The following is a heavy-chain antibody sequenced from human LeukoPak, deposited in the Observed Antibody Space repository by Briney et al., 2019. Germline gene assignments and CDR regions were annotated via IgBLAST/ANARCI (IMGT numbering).Heavy chain of an antibody. J-gene: IGHJ6*03. Sequence: GRSLRLSCAASGFTFSSYAMHWVRQAPGKGLEWVAVISYDGSNKYYADSVKGRFTISRDNSKNTLYLQMNSLRAEDTAVYYCAKIRFLEWLYYYYYMDVWGKGTTVTVSS. CDR2: ISYDGSNK. CDR1: GFTFSSYA. CDR3: AKIRFLEWLYYYYYMDV. D-gene: IGHD3-3*01. V-gene: IGHV3-30-3*01.